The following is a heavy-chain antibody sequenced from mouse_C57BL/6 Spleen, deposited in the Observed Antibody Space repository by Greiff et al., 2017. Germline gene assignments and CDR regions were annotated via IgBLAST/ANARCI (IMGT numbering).Heavy chain of an antibody. V-gene: IGHV1-22*01. D-gene: IGHD2-3*01. CDR1: GYTFTDYN. CDR3: ASSPPRYDGYLDV. CDR2: INPNNGGT. Sequence: EVQLQQSGPELVQPGASVKMSCKASGYTFTDYNMHWVKQSHGKSLEWIGYINPNNGGTSYNQKFQGKATLTVNKSSSTAYMELRSLTSEDSAVYYCASSPPRYDGYLDVWGTGTTVTVSS. J-gene: IGHJ1*03.